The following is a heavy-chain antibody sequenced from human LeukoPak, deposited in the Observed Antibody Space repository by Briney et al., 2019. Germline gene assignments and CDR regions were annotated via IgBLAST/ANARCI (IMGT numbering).Heavy chain of an antibody. Sequence: ASVKVSCKVSGYTLTELSMHWVRQAPGQGLEWMGWISAYNGNTNYAQKLQGRVTMTTDTSTSTAYMELRSLRSDDTAVYYCARGGYPEYYFDYWGQGTLVTVSS. CDR1: GYTLTELS. CDR2: ISAYNGNT. D-gene: IGHD3-22*01. CDR3: ARGGYPEYYFDY. V-gene: IGHV1-18*01. J-gene: IGHJ4*02.